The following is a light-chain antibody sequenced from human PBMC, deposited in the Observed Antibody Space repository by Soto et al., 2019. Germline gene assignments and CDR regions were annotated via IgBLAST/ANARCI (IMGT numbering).Light chain of an antibody. Sequence: QPVLTKPASVSGSPGQSSTISCTRTSSDIGAYNFVSWYQQHPGKAPKLMLYDVNIRPSGVSNRFSGSKSGNTASLTISGLQAEDEADYYCSSYTSSSTPYVFGTGTKVTVL. CDR1: SSDIGAYNF. CDR2: DVN. J-gene: IGLJ1*01. CDR3: SSYTSSSTPYV. V-gene: IGLV2-14*03.